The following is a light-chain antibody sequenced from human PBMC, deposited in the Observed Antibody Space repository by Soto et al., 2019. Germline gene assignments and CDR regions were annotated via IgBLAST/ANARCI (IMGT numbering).Light chain of an antibody. CDR1: RSVSSSY. CDR3: QQYGSSPPT. Sequence: DIVLTQSPGTLSLSPGERATLSCRASRSVSSSYLAWYQQKPGQAPRLLIYGASSRATGIPDRFSGSGSGTDFTLTISRLEPEDFAVYYCQQYGSSPPTFGQGTKVDIK. CDR2: GAS. V-gene: IGKV3-20*01. J-gene: IGKJ1*01.